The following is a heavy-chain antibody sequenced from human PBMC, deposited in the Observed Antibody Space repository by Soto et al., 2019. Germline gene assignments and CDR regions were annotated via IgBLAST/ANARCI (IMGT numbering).Heavy chain of an antibody. Sequence: GGSLRLSCAASGFTFSDYYMSWIRQAPGKGLEWVSYISSSSSYTNYADSVKGRFTISRDNAKNSLYLQMNSLRAEDTAVYYCARSVSHGYYYYGMDVWGQGTTVTVSS. CDR2: ISSSSSYT. J-gene: IGHJ6*02. CDR1: GFTFSDYY. V-gene: IGHV3-11*03. CDR3: ARSVSHGYYYYGMDV.